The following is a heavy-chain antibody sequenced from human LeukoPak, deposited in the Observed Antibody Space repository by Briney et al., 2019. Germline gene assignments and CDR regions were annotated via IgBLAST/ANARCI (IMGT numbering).Heavy chain of an antibody. D-gene: IGHD3-22*01. CDR3: ARESSGYFY. V-gene: IGHV3-21*01. Sequence: GGSLRLSCAASGFTFSSYWMHWVRQAPGKGLEWVSSISSGSSFIYYADSVKGRFTISRDNAKNSLFLQMNSLRAEDTAVYYCARESSGYFYWGQGTLVTVSS. J-gene: IGHJ4*02. CDR2: ISSGSSFI. CDR1: GFTFSSYW.